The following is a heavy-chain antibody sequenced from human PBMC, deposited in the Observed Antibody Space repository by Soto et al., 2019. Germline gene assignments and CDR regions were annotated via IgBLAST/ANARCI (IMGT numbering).Heavy chain of an antibody. CDR2: INHSGST. CDR3: ARAEGGYCSSTSCYRFFYFDY. D-gene: IGHD2-2*02. J-gene: IGHJ4*02. CDR1: GGSFSGYY. V-gene: IGHV4-34*01. Sequence: SETLSLTCAVYGGSFSGYYWSWIRKPPGKGLEWIGEINHSGSTNYNPSLKSRVTISVDTSKNQFSLKLSSLTAEDTAVYYCARAEGGYCSSTSCYRFFYFDYWGQGTMVTVS.